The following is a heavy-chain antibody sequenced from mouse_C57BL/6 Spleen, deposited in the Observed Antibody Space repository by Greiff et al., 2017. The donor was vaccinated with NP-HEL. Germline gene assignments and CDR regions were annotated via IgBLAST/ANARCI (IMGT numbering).Heavy chain of an antibody. Sequence: QVHVKQPGAELVKPGASVKLSCKASGYTFTSYWMQWVKQRPGQGLEWIGEIDPSDSYTNYNQKFKGKATLTVDTSSSTAYMQLSSLTSEDSAVYYGARSSLDYWGQGTTLTVSS. CDR2: IDPSDSYT. CDR3: ARSSLDY. CDR1: GYTFTSYW. V-gene: IGHV1-50*01. J-gene: IGHJ2*01.